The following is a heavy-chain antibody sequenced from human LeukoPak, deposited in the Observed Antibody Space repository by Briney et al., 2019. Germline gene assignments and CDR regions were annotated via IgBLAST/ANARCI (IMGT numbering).Heavy chain of an antibody. CDR3: AKAEGVAVPAATGAPDY. CDR2: ISGSGGST. CDR1: GFTFSSYA. J-gene: IGHJ4*02. V-gene: IGHV3-23*01. Sequence: GGSLRLSCAASGFTFSSYAMSWVRQAPGKGLEWVSAISGSGGSTYYADSVKGRFTISRDNSKNTLYLQMNSLRAEDTAVYYCAKAEGVAVPAATGAPDYWGQGTLVTVSS. D-gene: IGHD2-2*01.